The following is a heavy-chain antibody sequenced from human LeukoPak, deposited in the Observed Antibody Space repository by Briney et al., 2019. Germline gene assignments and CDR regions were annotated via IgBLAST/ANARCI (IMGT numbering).Heavy chain of an antibody. J-gene: IGHJ4*02. CDR1: GGSISSSSYY. CDR3: ASERGMGYSYGW. CDR2: IYYSGST. D-gene: IGHD5-18*01. V-gene: IGHV4-39*07. Sequence: PSETLSLTCTVSGGSISSSSYYWGWIRQPPGKGLEWIGSIYYSGSTYYNPSLKSRVTISVDTSKNQFSLKLSSVTAADTAVYYCASERGMGYSYGWWGQGTLVTVSS.